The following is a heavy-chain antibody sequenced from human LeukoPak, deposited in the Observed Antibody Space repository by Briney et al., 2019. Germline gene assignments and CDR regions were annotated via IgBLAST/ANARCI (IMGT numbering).Heavy chain of an antibody. CDR2: IYYSGST. V-gene: IGHV4-39*01. D-gene: IGHD3-10*01. J-gene: IGHJ4*02. CDR1: GGSISNNNYY. Sequence: SETLSLTCTVSGGSISNNNYYWGWIRQPPGKGLEWIGSIYYSGSTYYNSSLKSRVTISVDTPKNQFSLKLSSVTAADTAVYYCARRGGSGRSFDYWGQGTLVTVSS. CDR3: ARRGGSGRSFDY.